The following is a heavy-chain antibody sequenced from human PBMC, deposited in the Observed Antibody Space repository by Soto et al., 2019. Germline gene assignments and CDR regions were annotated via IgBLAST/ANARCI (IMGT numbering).Heavy chain of an antibody. J-gene: IGHJ4*02. CDR2: IKPGTSDI. CDR1: GYKFGSAW. D-gene: IGHD3-3*02. Sequence: GESLKISCKGVGYKFGSAWIGWVRQMPGKGLEWMGIIKPGTSDIRYSPSCRGHITISADEAVSTAYLQWSSLKASDTAMYYCARQLSHICDSWGQGTLVTVSS. CDR3: ARQLSHICDS. V-gene: IGHV5-51*01.